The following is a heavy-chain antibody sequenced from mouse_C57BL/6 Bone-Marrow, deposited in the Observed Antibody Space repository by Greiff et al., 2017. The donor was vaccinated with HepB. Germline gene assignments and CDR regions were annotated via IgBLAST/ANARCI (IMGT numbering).Heavy chain of an antibody. V-gene: IGHV5-12*01. J-gene: IGHJ1*03. CDR1: GFTFSDYY. D-gene: IGHD2-3*01. Sequence: EVKVVESGGGLVQPGGSLKLSCAASGFTFSDYYMYWVRQTPEKRLEWVAYISNGGGSTYYPDTVKGRFTISRDNAKNTLYLQMSRLKSEDTARYYCASLDGYYWYFDVWGTGTTVTVSS. CDR3: ASLDGYYWYFDV. CDR2: ISNGGGST.